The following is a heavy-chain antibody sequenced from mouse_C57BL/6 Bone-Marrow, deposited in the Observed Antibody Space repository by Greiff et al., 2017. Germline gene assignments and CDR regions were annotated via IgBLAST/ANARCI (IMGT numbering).Heavy chain of an antibody. CDR1: GYSITSGYY. CDR2: ISYDGSN. V-gene: IGHV3-6*01. Sequence: EVKLMESGPGLVKPSQSLSLTCSVTGYSITSGYYWNWIRQFPGNKLEWMGYISYDGSNNYNPSLKNRISITRDTSKNQFFLKLNSVTTEDTATYYCARGWLLRAWFAYWGQGTLVTVSA. J-gene: IGHJ3*01. CDR3: ARGWLLRAWFAY. D-gene: IGHD2-3*01.